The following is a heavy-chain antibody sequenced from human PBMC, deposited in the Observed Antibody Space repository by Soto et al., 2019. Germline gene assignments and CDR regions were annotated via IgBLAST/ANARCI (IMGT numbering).Heavy chain of an antibody. V-gene: IGHV3-53*01. J-gene: IGHJ6*04. D-gene: IGHD3-16*01. CDR3: ASCLLREHAYEV. Sequence: PGGSLRLSCAASGLTVSGKKYIAWVRQAPGKGLEWVSGVYDVDGTYYADSVKGRFTISRDTSKTIVFLEMNDLRPDDTAVYYCASCLLREHAYEVWGIGKTVTVSS. CDR2: VYDVDGT. CDR1: GLTVSGKKY.